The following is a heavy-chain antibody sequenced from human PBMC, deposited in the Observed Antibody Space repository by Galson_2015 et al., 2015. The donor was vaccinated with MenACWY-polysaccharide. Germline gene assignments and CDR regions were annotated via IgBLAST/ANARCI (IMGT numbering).Heavy chain of an antibody. V-gene: IGHV3-74*01. CDR1: GFTFSSYW. CDR2: INSDGST. D-gene: IGHD3-16*01. Sequence: SLRLSCAASGFTFSSYWMNWVRHAPGKGLVWVSRINSDGSTSYAGSVKGRFTMSRDDAKNTVYLQMNSLRAEDTAVYYCVREGENAVAGTLDIWGQGTMVTVSS. J-gene: IGHJ3*02. CDR3: VREGENAVAGTLDI.